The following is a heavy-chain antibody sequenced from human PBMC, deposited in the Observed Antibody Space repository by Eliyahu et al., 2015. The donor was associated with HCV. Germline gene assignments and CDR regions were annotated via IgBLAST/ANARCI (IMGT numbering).Heavy chain of an antibody. Sequence: EVQLVQXGAEVKKPGESLKISCXGSGYXFTXXWXGXVRQXXGKGLEWMGIIYPGDSDTRYSPSFQGQVTISADKSISTAYLQWSSLKASDTAMYYCARGGGDYGDYEDYWGQGTLVTVSS. J-gene: IGHJ4*02. D-gene: IGHD4-17*01. CDR2: IYPGDSDT. V-gene: IGHV5-51*01. CDR3: ARGGGDYGDYEDY. CDR1: GYXFTXXW.